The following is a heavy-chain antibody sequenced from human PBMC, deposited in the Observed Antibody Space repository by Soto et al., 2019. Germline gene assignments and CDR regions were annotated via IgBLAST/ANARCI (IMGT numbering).Heavy chain of an antibody. V-gene: IGHV2-70*04. CDR3: ARSCDTANGMDV. J-gene: IGHJ6*02. CDR1: GFSLSTSGMR. D-gene: IGHD5-18*01. CDR2: IDCDDDK. Sequence: SGPTLVNPTQTLTLTCTFSGFSLSTSGMRVSWIRQPPGKALEWLARIDCDDDKFYSTSLKTRLTISKDTSKNQVVLTMTNMDPVATATYYCARSCDTANGMDVWGLGTTVTVSS.